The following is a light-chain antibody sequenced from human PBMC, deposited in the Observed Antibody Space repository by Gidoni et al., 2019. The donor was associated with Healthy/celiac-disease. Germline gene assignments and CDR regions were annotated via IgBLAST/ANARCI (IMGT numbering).Light chain of an antibody. Sequence: QSVLTQPPPVSGAPGQRVTISCTGSSSNIGAGYDVHWYQQLPGTAPKLLIYGTRNRPSGVPDRFSGSKSGTSASLAIPGLQAEDEADYYCQSYDSSLSGVVFGGGTKLTVL. J-gene: IGLJ2*01. CDR3: QSYDSSLSGVV. CDR2: GTR. CDR1: SSNIGAGYD. V-gene: IGLV1-40*01.